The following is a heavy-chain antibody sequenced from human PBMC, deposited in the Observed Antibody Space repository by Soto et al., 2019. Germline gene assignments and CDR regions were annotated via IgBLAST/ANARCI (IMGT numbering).Heavy chain of an antibody. D-gene: IGHD1-26*01. V-gene: IGHV5-51*01. CDR3: ARKSRGYYYYYGMDV. J-gene: IGHJ6*02. Sequence: GESLKISCKGSGYSFTSYWIGWVRQMPGKGLEWMGIIYPGDSDTRYSPSFQGQVTISADKSISTAYLQWSSLKASDTAMYYCARKSRGYYYYYGMDVWGQGTTVTVSS. CDR2: IYPGDSDT. CDR1: GYSFTSYW.